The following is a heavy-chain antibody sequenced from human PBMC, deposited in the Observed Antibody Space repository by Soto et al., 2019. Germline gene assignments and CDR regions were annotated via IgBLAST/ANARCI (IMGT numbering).Heavy chain of an antibody. J-gene: IGHJ6*02. CDR1: GFSLSSYG. V-gene: IGHV3-30*18. CDR3: AKDLGVVFGWIQLPDV. CDR2: ISYDGSNK. Sequence: PGGSLRLSCAASGFSLSSYGMHWVRQAPGKGLEWVAVISYDGSNKYYADSVKGRFTISRDNSKNTLYLQMNSLRAEDTAVYYCAKDLGVVFGWIQLPDVWGQGTTVTVSS. D-gene: IGHD5-18*01.